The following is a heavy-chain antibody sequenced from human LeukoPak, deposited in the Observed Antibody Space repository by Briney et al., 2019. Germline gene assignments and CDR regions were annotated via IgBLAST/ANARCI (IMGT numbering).Heavy chain of an antibody. Sequence: SVKVSCKTSGYTFNSYAISWVRQAPGQGLEWMGGIIPIFGTANYAQKFQGRVTITTDESTSTAYMELSSVRSEDTAVYYCARLRIAALAGTYFDYWGQGTLVTVSS. V-gene: IGHV1-69*05. J-gene: IGHJ4*02. CDR1: GYTFNSYA. CDR3: ARLRIAALAGTYFDY. D-gene: IGHD6-6*01. CDR2: IIPIFGTA.